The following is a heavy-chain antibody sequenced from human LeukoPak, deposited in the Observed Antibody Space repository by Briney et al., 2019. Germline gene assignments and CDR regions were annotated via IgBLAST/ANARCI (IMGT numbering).Heavy chain of an antibody. CDR3: ARSGRFLESYYFDY. J-gene: IGHJ4*02. V-gene: IGHV1-69*05. CDR2: MNPIIGTA. D-gene: IGHD3-3*01. CDR1: GDTFTSYA. Sequence: SVKVSCKASGDTFTSYAISWVRQAPGQGLEWMGWMNPIIGTANYAQKFQGRVTITTDESTSTAYMELSSLRSEDTAVYYCARSGRFLESYYFDYWGQGTLVTVSS.